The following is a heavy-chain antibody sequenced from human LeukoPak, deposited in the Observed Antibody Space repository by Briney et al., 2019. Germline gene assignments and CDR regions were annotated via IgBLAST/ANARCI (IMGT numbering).Heavy chain of an antibody. Sequence: TLSLTCAVSGGSISSGGYSWSWIRQPPGKGLEWIGYISHSGSTYYNPSLKSRVIISVDTSKNQFSLKLTSVTAADTAVYYCARYSTAWPYWYFDLWGRDTLVTVSS. J-gene: IGHJ2*01. CDR1: GGSISSGGYS. CDR2: ISHSGST. CDR3: ARYSTAWPYWYFDL. V-gene: IGHV4-30-2*01. D-gene: IGHD6-13*01.